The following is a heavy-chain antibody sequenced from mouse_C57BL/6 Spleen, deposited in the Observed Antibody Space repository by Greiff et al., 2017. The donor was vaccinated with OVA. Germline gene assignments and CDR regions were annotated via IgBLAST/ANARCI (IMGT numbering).Heavy chain of an antibody. J-gene: IGHJ3*01. V-gene: IGHV1-69*01. Sequence: QVQLQQPGAELVMPGASVKLSCKASGYTFTSYWMHWVKQRPGQGLEWIGEIDPSDSYTNYNQKFKGKSTLTVDKSSSTAYMQLSSLTSEDSAVYYCARRDHYYGSSPFAYWGQGTLVTVSA. CDR1: GYTFTSYW. D-gene: IGHD1-1*01. CDR3: ARRDHYYGSSPFAY. CDR2: IDPSDSYT.